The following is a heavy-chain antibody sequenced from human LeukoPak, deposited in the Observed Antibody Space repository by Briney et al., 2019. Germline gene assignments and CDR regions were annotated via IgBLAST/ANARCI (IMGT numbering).Heavy chain of an antibody. CDR1: GGSISSYY. CDR3: ARGEQLVRENWFDP. J-gene: IGHJ5*02. V-gene: IGHV4-4*07. D-gene: IGHD6-13*01. CDR2: IYTSGST. Sequence: SETLSLTCTVSGGSISSYYWSWIRQPAGKGLEWIGRIYTSGSTNYNPSLKSRVTMSVDTSKNQFSLKLSSVTAADTAVYYCARGEQLVRENWFDPWGQGTLVTVSS.